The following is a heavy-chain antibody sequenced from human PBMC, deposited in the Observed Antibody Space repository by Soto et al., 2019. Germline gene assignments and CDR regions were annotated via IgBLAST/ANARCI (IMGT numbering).Heavy chain of an antibody. CDR2: IIPILGIA. J-gene: IGHJ3*02. V-gene: IGHV1-69*02. CDR1: GGTFSSYT. D-gene: IGHD5-12*01. CDR3: ARGKWLPQHFDVFDI. Sequence: SVKVSCKASGGTFSSYTISWVRQAPGQGLEWMGRIIPILGIANYAQKFQGRVTITADKSTSTAYMELSSLRSEDTAVYYFARGKWLPQHFDVFDIRGQGTMVTASS.